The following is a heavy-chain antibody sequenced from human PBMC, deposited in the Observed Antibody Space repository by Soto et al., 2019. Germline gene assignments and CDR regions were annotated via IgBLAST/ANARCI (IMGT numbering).Heavy chain of an antibody. D-gene: IGHD5-18*01. CDR1: GGSISSGCYY. CDR2: IYYSGST. CDR3: AREDTAMVYFDY. Sequence: SETLSLTCTVSGGSISSGCYYWSWIRQHPGKGLEWIGYIYYSGSTYYNPSLKSRVTISVDTSKNQFSLKLSSVTAADTAVYYCAREDTAMVYFDYWGQGTLVTVSS. J-gene: IGHJ4*02. V-gene: IGHV4-31*03.